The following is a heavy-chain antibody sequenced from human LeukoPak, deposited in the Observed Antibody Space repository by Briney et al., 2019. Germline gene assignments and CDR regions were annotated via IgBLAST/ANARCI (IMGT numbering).Heavy chain of an antibody. V-gene: IGHV3-30*18. CDR3: AKGGDRADYYYYYMDV. J-gene: IGHJ6*03. D-gene: IGHD2-21*02. Sequence: GGSLRLSCAASGFTFSSYGMHWVRQAPGKGLEWVAVISYDGSNKYYADSVKGRFTISRDNSKNTLYLQMNSLGAEDTAVYYCAKGGDRADYYYYYMDVWGKGTTVTVSS. CDR2: ISYDGSNK. CDR1: GFTFSSYG.